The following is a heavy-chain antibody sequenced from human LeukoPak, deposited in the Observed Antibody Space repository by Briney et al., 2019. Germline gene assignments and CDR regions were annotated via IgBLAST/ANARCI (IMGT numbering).Heavy chain of an antibody. Sequence: GGSLRLSCTASGFSFSGHWMHWARHLPGKGLVWVSRISPTGSTTIYADSVKGRFTVSRDNAKNTLYLQVNNLRAEDTAVYYCARGPNSNWSGLDFWGQGTLLTVSS. CDR1: GFSFSGHW. J-gene: IGHJ4*02. CDR2: ISPTGSTT. CDR3: ARGPNSNWSGLDF. V-gene: IGHV3-74*01. D-gene: IGHD6-6*01.